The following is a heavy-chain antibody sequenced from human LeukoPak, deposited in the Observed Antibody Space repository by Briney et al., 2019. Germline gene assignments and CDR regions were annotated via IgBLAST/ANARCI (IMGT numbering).Heavy chain of an antibody. CDR3: ARDRGSGYGPPDLDY. Sequence: GGSRRLSCAAPGLTLGSYAMHWVRKAPGKGLGWVEVISYDGSNKYYADSVKGRFTISRDNSKNTLYLQMNSLRAEDTAVYYCARDRGSGYGPPDLDYWGQGTLVTVSS. CDR1: GLTLGSYA. D-gene: IGHD5-12*01. J-gene: IGHJ4*02. CDR2: ISYDGSNK. V-gene: IGHV3-30*04.